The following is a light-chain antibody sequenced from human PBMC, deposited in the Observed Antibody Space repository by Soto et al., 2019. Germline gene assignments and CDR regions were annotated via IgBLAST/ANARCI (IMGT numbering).Light chain of an antibody. J-gene: IGLJ1*01. CDR2: VNS. CDR1: SSNIGAGYD. V-gene: IGLV1-40*01. CDR3: HSYDSSLRGYV. Sequence: QLVLTQPPSVSGAPGQRVTISCTGSSSNIGAGYDVHWYQQLPGTAPKLLIYVNSNRPSGVPDRISGSKSGTSASLAITGLQAEDEADYYCHSYDSSLRGYVFGTGTKLTVL.